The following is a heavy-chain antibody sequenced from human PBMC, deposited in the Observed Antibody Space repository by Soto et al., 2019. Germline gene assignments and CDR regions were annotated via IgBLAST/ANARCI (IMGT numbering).Heavy chain of an antibody. CDR2: IYHSGNT. CDR1: GGSITTGGSY. Sequence: SETLSLTCTVSGGSITTGGSYWSWIRQHPGKGLEWIGNIYHSGNTYYNPSLKGRLTISVDTSKNHFSLMVDSVTAADTAVYYCARARFQVLYGKPYFDSWGQGTLVTVSS. J-gene: IGHJ4*02. D-gene: IGHD2-2*02. V-gene: IGHV4-31*03. CDR3: ARARFQVLYGKPYFDS.